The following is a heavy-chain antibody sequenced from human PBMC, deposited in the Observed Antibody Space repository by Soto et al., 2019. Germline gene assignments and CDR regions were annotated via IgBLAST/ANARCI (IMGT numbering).Heavy chain of an antibody. CDR2: IYYSGST. J-gene: IGHJ5*02. Sequence: SETLSLTCTVSGGSISSYYWSWIRQPPGKGLEWIGYIYYSGSTNYNPSLKSRVTISVDTSKNQFSLKLSSVTAADTAVYYCARHYTIFGLRTTSSTPGFDPWGQGTLVTVSS. CDR3: ARHYTIFGLRTTSSTPGFDP. V-gene: IGHV4-59*08. CDR1: GGSISSYY. D-gene: IGHD3-3*01.